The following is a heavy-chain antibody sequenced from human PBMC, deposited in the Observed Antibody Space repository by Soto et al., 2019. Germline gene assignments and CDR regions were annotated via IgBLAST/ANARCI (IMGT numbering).Heavy chain of an antibody. Sequence: QVQLVQSGAEVKEPGASVKVSCKASGYSFTTHIMHWVRQAPGQRLEWMGWVDGGNGNTKYSQKCQGRVTITRDTSATTVYMELSRLTSEDKAVYYCARDSGIVGPSGDLDYWGQGTLVTVSS. V-gene: IGHV1-3*01. CDR1: GYSFTTHI. J-gene: IGHJ4*02. CDR2: VDGGNGNT. CDR3: ARDSGIVGPSGDLDY. D-gene: IGHD1-26*01.